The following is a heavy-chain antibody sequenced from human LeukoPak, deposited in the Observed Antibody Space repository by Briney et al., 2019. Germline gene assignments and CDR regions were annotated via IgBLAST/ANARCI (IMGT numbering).Heavy chain of an antibody. D-gene: IGHD3-10*01. CDR1: GDSVSSNSAT. V-gene: IGHV6-1*01. J-gene: IGHJ4*02. CDR2: AYYRSKWYN. Sequence: SQTLSLTCAISGDSVSSNSATWHWIRQSPSRGLEWLGRAYYRSKWYNDYAVSVKSRITINPDTSKNQFSLQLNSVTPEDTAVYYCARDWTMVRGARHFDYWGQGTLVTVSS. CDR3: ARDWTMVRGARHFDY.